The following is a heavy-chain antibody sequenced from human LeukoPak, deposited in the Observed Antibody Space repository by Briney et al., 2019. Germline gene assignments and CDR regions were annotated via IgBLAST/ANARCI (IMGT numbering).Heavy chain of an antibody. CDR3: ARDLSGTYMVDY. J-gene: IGHJ4*02. D-gene: IGHD1-26*01. CDR2: ISHDGSAQ. V-gene: IGHV3-30-3*01. Sequence: GRSLRLSCAVSGFAFNSHAMHWVRQAPGEGLEWEAFISHDGSAQSYADSVKGRFTISRDNSKNTLYLQMNSLRPEDTAVYYCARDLSGTYMVDYWGQGTLVTVSS. CDR1: GFAFNSHA.